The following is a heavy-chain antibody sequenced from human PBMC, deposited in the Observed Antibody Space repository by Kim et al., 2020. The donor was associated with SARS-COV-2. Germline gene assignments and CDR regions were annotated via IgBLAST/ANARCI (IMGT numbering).Heavy chain of an antibody. CDR1: DRDSSNIAT. J-gene: IGHJ4*02. Sequence: DRDSSNIATWNWVRQSPSRGLEWLGRTYYRSRWLNEYATSVKSRITINPDTPKNQFSLQLSSVTPEDTAVYYCARAAGGQSGLDFWGQGTLAT. CDR2: TYYRSRWLN. V-gene: IGHV6-1*01. CDR3: ARAAGGQSGLDF. D-gene: IGHD6-13*01.